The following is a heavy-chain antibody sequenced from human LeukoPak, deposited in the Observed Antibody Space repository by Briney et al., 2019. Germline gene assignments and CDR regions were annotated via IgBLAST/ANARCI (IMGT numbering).Heavy chain of an antibody. Sequence: SETLSLTCTVSGGSITSPAYYWGWIRQPPGKGLEWIGTISYTGGAYYNPSLNSRVIKSIDRSKDQFSLKLSSVTAADTAVYYCARETPYGSGSYPFDYWGQGILVTVSS. V-gene: IGHV4-39*07. CDR2: ISYTGGA. CDR3: ARETPYGSGSYPFDY. D-gene: IGHD3-10*01. J-gene: IGHJ4*02. CDR1: GGSITSPAYY.